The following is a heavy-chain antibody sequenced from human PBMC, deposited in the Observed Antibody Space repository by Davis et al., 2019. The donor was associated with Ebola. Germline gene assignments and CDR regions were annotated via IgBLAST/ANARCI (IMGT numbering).Heavy chain of an antibody. V-gene: IGHV3-33*08. CDR1: GFTFSSYA. D-gene: IGHD4-17*01. J-gene: IGHJ4*02. Sequence: PGGSLRLSCAASGFTFSSYAMHWVRQAPGKGLERVAVIWYDGSNKYYADSVKGRFTISRDNSKNTLYLQMNSLRAEDTAVYYCASATNRYGDLADYWGQGTLVTVSS. CDR3: ASATNRYGDLADY. CDR2: IWYDGSNK.